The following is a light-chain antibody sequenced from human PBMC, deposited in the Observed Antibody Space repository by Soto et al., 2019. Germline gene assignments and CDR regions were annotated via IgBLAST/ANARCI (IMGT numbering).Light chain of an antibody. CDR3: QQSASTPHT. CDR1: QSVGTY. V-gene: IGKV1-39*01. J-gene: IGKJ4*01. Sequence: DIQMTQSPSSLSASVGDRVTITCRASQSVGTYVSWYQQKEGKAPKLLINVASTLQSGVASTFSGSGSGTDLTLAISSLQPEDFATYDCQQSASTPHTFVGGTRVEIK. CDR2: VAS.